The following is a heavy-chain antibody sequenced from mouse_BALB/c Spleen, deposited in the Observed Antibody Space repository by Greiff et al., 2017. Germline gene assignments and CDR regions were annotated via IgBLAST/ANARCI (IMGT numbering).Heavy chain of an antibody. CDR2: VNPNNGGT. V-gene: IGHV1-26*01. CDR3: ASYGYAMDY. J-gene: IGHJ4*01. Sequence: VQLKQSGAELARPGASVKLSCKASGYTFTDYYINWVKQSHGKSLEWIGLVNPNNGGTSYNQKFKGKATLTVDKSSSTAYMELRSLTSEDSAVYYCASYGYAMDYWGQGTSVTVSS. D-gene: IGHD1-1*01. CDR1: GYTFTDYY.